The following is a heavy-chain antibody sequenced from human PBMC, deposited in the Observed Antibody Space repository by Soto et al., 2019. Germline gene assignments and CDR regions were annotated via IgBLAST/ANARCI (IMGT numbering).Heavy chain of an antibody. CDR1: GFTFSSYA. Sequence: GGSLRLSCAASGFTFSSYAMSWVRQGPGKGLEWVSAISISGGSTYYADSVKGRFTISRDCARNTLFLQMNYLTGEDTAVYYCARTFVDGMAGFGPWGQGTLVTVSS. D-gene: IGHD2-15*01. J-gene: IGHJ5*02. CDR3: ARTFVDGMAGFGP. CDR2: ISISGGST. V-gene: IGHV3-23*01.